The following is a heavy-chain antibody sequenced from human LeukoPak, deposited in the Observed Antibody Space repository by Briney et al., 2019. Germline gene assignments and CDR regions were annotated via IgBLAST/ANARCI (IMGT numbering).Heavy chain of an antibody. V-gene: IGHV3-33*01. Sequence: GGSLRLSCAASGFIFSSYGMHWVRQAPGKGLEWVAVIWYDGSNKYYADSVKGRFSISRDNSKNTLYLQMNSLRAEDTAVYYCARWVGAAGFDYWGQGTLVRVSS. CDR3: ARWVGAAGFDY. CDR2: IWYDGSNK. J-gene: IGHJ4*02. CDR1: GFIFSSYG. D-gene: IGHD2-15*01.